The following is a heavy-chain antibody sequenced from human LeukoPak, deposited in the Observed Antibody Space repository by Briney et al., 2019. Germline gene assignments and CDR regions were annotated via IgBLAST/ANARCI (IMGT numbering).Heavy chain of an antibody. Sequence: ASVKVSCKASGYTFTSYDINWVRQATGQGLEWMGWMNPNSGNTDYAQKFQGRVTITRNTSISTAYMELSSLRSEDTAVCYCARGLDLSYYYYYMDVWGKGTTVTVSS. D-gene: IGHD1-1*01. V-gene: IGHV1-8*03. CDR1: GYTFTSYD. CDR2: MNPNSGNT. J-gene: IGHJ6*03. CDR3: ARGLDLSYYYYYMDV.